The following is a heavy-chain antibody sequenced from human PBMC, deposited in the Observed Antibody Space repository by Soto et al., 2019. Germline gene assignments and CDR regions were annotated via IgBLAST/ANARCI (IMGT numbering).Heavy chain of an antibody. CDR3: ARDRTDYFYYGMDV. Sequence: QVHLVESGGGVVQPGRSLRLSCAASGFTFSSYGMHWVRQAPGKGLEWVAVISYDGSNKYYADSVKGRFTSSRDNSENTLYLQMNSLRPEDTALYYCARDRTDYFYYGMDVWGQGTTVTVSS. D-gene: IGHD2-21*02. CDR1: GFTFSSYG. V-gene: IGHV3-30*03. CDR2: ISYDGSNK. J-gene: IGHJ6*02.